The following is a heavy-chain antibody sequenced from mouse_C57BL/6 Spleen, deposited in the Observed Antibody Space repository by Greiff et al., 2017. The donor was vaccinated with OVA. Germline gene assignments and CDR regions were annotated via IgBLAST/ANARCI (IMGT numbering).Heavy chain of an antibody. J-gene: IGHJ4*01. D-gene: IGHD2-4*01. V-gene: IGHV1-64*01. CDR2: IHPNSGST. CDR1: GYTFTSYW. Sequence: QVQLQQPGAELVKPGASVKLSCKASGYTFTSYWMHWVKQRPGQGLEWIGMIHPNSGSTNYNEKFKSKATLTVDNTSSPAYMQLSRLTSEDSAVYYCARVGDYDYDHYYAMDYWGQGTSVTVSS. CDR3: ARVGDYDYDHYYAMDY.